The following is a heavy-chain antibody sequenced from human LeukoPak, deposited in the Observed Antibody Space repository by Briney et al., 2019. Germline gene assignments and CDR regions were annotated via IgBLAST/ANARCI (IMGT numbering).Heavy chain of an antibody. CDR3: ARLRIAARLFDY. D-gene: IGHD6-6*01. Sequence: SETLSLTCTVSGGSISSGDYYWSWIRQPPGKGLEWIGYIYYSGSTYYNPSLKSRVTISVDTSKNQFSLKLSSVTAADTAVYYCARLRIAARLFDYWGQGTLVTVSS. J-gene: IGHJ4*02. V-gene: IGHV4-30-4*08. CDR2: IYYSGST. CDR1: GGSISSGDYY.